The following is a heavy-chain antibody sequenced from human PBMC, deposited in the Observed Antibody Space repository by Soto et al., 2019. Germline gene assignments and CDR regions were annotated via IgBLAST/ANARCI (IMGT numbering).Heavy chain of an antibody. V-gene: IGHV4-59*08. CDR1: GDSISSYY. Sequence: SETLSLTCTVSGDSISSYYWSWIRQPPGKGLEWIGYIYHSGSTKYNPSLNSRVTMSVDKSKNQFSLKLTSVTAADTAMYYCGRHPGNKNFDPWGQGTLVTVSS. CDR2: IYHSGST. CDR3: GRHPGNKNFDP. J-gene: IGHJ5*02.